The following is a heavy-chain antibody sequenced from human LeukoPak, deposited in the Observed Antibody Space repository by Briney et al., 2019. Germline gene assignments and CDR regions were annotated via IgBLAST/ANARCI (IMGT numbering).Heavy chain of an antibody. CDR2: IYTSGST. CDR3: ARFTKDSSSSSGYYFDY. CDR1: GVSATSYY. V-gene: IGHV4-4*07. D-gene: IGHD6-13*01. J-gene: IGHJ4*02. Sequence: SETLSLTCTVSGVSATSYYWSWLRQPAGKGLEWIGRIYTSGSTSYNPSLRSRLTMSVDTSKNQFSLNLSSVTAADTAVYYCARFTKDSSSSSGYYFDYWGQGTLVTVPS.